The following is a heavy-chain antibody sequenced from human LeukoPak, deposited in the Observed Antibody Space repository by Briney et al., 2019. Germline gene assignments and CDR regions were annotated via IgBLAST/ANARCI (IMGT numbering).Heavy chain of an antibody. CDR2: IYSGGST. CDR3: ARKRYDILTGGGAFDI. J-gene: IGHJ3*02. D-gene: IGHD3-9*01. CDR1: GFTVSSNY. V-gene: IGHV3-53*01. Sequence: GGSPRLSCAASGFTVSSNYMSWVRQAPGKGLEWVSVIYSGGSTYYADSVKGRFTISRDNSKNTLYLQMNSLRAEDTAVYYCARKRYDILTGGGAFDIWGQGTMVTVSS.